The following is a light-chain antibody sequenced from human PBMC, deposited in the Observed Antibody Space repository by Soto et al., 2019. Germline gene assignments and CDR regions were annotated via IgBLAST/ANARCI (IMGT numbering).Light chain of an antibody. CDR1: SSDVGGYKY. CDR3: TSYTSSSTLPVI. J-gene: IGLJ2*01. Sequence: QSALTQPASVSGSPGQSITISCTGTSSDVGGYKYVSWYQQHPGKAPKLMIYDVSNRPSGVSSRFSGSKSGNTASLTISGLQAEDEADYYCTSYTSSSTLPVIFGGGTQLTVL. V-gene: IGLV2-14*03. CDR2: DVS.